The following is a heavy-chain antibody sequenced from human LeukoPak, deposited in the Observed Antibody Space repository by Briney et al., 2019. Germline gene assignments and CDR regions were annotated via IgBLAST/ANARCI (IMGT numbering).Heavy chain of an antibody. Sequence: SETLSLTCTVSGGSISSSSDYWAWVRQPPGKGLEWIGSIHYSGTTYYTSSLKSRVTMSVDTSKNQFSLQLSSVTAADTAVYYCARLILGGNNWLDPWGQGTLVTVSS. CDR2: IHYSGTT. D-gene: IGHD7-27*01. CDR3: ARLILGGNNWLDP. CDR1: GGSISSSSDY. V-gene: IGHV4-39*01. J-gene: IGHJ5*02.